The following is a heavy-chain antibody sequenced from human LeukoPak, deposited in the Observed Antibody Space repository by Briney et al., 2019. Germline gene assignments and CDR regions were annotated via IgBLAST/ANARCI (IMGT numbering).Heavy chain of an antibody. D-gene: IGHD3-10*01. CDR3: ARGGNGFDP. Sequence: GGSLRLSCAASGFTFSSYGMHWVRQAPGKGLEWVAVISYDGSNKYYADSVKGRFTISRDNSKNTLYLQMNSLRAEDTAVYYCARGGNGFDPWGQGTLVTVSS. J-gene: IGHJ5*02. V-gene: IGHV3-30*03. CDR2: ISYDGSNK. CDR1: GFTFSSYG.